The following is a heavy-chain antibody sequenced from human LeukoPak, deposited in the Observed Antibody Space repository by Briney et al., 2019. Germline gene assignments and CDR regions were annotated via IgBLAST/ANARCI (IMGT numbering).Heavy chain of an antibody. CDR2: ITSSSSYI. V-gene: IGHV3-21*01. J-gene: IGHJ4*02. CDR3: ARDYGGSSPFDY. D-gene: IGHD4-23*01. CDR1: GFTFSDYN. Sequence: GGSLRLSCAASGFTFSDYNMRWIRQAPGKGLEWVSSITSSSSYIYYADSVKGRFTSSRDNAKNSLYLQMNSLRAEDTAVYYCARDYGGSSPFDYWGQGTLVTVSS.